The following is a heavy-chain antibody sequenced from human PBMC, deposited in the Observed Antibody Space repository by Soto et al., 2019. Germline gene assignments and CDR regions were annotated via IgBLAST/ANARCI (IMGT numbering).Heavy chain of an antibody. CDR1: GGSFSGYY. Sequence: QVQLQQWGAGLLKPSETLSLTCAVYGGSFSGYYWSWIRQPPGKGLEWIGEINHSGSTNYNPSLKSRVTISVDTSKNQSCLKLSSVAAAAAAVYYCARGGLITFGGVVSRPFDYGGQGTLVAVSS. CDR3: ARGGLITFGGVVSRPFDY. CDR2: INHSGST. J-gene: IGHJ4*02. V-gene: IGHV4-34*01. D-gene: IGHD3-16*01.